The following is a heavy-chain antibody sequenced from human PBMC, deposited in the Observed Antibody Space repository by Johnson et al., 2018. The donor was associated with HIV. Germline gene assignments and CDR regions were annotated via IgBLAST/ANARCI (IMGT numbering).Heavy chain of an antibody. V-gene: IGHV3-33*06. CDR1: GFTFSSYG. D-gene: IGHD6-13*01. CDR2: IWYDGSNK. J-gene: IGHJ3*02. Sequence: VQLVESGGGVVQPGRSLRLSCAASGFTFSSYGMHWVRQAPGKGLEWVAVIWYDGSNKYYADSVKGRFIISRDNSKNTLYLQMNSLRAEDTAVYYCAKCIWGSSLIDAFDIWGQGTMVTVSS. CDR3: AKCIWGSSLIDAFDI.